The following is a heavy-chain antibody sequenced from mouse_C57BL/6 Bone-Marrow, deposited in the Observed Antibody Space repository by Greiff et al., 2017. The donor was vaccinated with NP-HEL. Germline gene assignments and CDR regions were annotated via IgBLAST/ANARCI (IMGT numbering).Heavy chain of an antibody. CDR1: GYTFTSYW. CDR2: IDPSDSYT. V-gene: IGHV1-69*01. CDR3: ARRNGLLDPSSPYYAMDY. J-gene: IGHJ4*01. D-gene: IGHD2-13*01. Sequence: QVQLQQPGAELVMPGASVKLSCKASGYTFTSYWMHWVKQRPGQGLEWIGEIDPSDSYTNYIQKFKGKSTLTVDKSSSTAYMQLSSLTSEDSAVYYCARRNGLLDPSSPYYAMDYWGQGTSVTVSS.